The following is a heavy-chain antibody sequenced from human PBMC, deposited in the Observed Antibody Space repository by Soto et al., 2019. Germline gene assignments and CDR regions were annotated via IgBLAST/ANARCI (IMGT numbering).Heavy chain of an antibody. J-gene: IGHJ4*02. CDR1: GFIFRSYS. D-gene: IGHD2-21*01. CDR3: TRDIPRTGFDL. Sequence: GGSLRLSCAASGFIFRSYSMAWVRQAPGKGLEWLSYITSSSAYIYYADSVRGRFTISRDNAQNSVYLHVNNLRAEDTAVYYCTRDIPRTGFDLWGQGTLVTVSS. V-gene: IGHV3-21*06. CDR2: ITSSSAYI.